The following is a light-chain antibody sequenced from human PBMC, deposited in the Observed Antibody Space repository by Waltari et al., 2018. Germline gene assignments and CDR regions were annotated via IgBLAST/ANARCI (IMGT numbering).Light chain of an antibody. Sequence: QSVLTQPPSASGTPGQRVTIPCSGSSPNIGTNTVNWYQQVPGAAPKLLIYGNNQRPSGVPDRFSGSKSGTSASLAISGLQSEDEADYYCATWDDYLRGVFGGGTKLTVL. CDR3: ATWDDYLRGV. CDR2: GNN. J-gene: IGLJ3*02. V-gene: IGLV1-44*01. CDR1: SPNIGTNT.